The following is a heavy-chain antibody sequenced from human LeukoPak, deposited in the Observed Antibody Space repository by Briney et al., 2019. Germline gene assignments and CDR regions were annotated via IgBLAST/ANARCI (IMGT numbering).Heavy chain of an antibody. Sequence: PSQTLSLTCTVSGGSISSGSYYWSWIRQPAGKGLEWIGRIYTSGSTNYNPSLKSRVTISVDKSKNQFSLKLSSVTVADTAVYYCARKTYESQLDYWGQGTLVTVSS. V-gene: IGHV4-61*02. CDR3: ARKTYESQLDY. D-gene: IGHD2-2*01. CDR1: GGSISSGSYY. J-gene: IGHJ4*02. CDR2: IYTSGST.